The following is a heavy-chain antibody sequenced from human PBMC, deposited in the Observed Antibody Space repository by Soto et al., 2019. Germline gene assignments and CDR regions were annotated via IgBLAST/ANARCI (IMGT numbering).Heavy chain of an antibody. CDR1: GYTFTHFY. D-gene: IGHD3-10*01. V-gene: IGHV1-69*13. CDR3: ARLGLGGRGRLWPESLSTPPN. J-gene: IGHJ4*02. Sequence: SSVKVSCKASGYTFTHFYITWVRQAPGQGLEWMGGIIPIFVTANYAQKFQGRVTITADESTSTAYMELSSLRSEDTAVYYCARLGLGGRGRLWPESLSTPPNWGQGTLVTVSS. CDR2: IIPIFVTA.